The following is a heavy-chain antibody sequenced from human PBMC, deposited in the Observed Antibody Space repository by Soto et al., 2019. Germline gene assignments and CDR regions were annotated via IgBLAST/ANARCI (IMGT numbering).Heavy chain of an antibody. Sequence: QVQLVQSGAEVKKPGASVKVSCKASGYTFTSYDINWVRQATGQGLEWMGWMNPNSGNTGYAQKFQGRVTMTRNTSISTAYMELSSLRSGHTAVYYCAGHPSAFTIFGVVTMNWYFDLWGRGTLVTVSA. CDR3: AGHPSAFTIFGVVTMNWYFDL. CDR2: MNPNSGNT. D-gene: IGHD3-3*01. J-gene: IGHJ2*01. CDR1: GYTFTSYD. V-gene: IGHV1-8*01.